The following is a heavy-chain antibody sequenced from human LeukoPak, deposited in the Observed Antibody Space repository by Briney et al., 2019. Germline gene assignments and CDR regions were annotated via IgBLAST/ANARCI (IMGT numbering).Heavy chain of an antibody. CDR3: ERGSCSSTSCFMDV. CDR1: EYTFSSYS. Sequence: VSVKVSCKASEYTFSSYSIHWVRQAPGQRLEWMGWINAGKGNTKYSQKLQGRVTITGDTSASTAYMELSSLRSEDTAVYYCERGSCSSTSCFMDVWGQGTTVTVSS. CDR2: INAGKGNT. D-gene: IGHD2-2*01. V-gene: IGHV1-3*01. J-gene: IGHJ6*02.